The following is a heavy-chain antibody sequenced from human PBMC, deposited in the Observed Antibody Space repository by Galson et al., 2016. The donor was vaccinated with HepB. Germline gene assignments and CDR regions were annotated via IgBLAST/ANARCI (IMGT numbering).Heavy chain of an antibody. CDR3: ARDGRGAYISSDWFES. CDR1: GFSFSNYA. CDR2: ISATGGNT. D-gene: IGHD1-26*01. Sequence: SLRLSCAGSGFSFSNYAMSWVRQAPGKGLEWVSAISATGGNTHYAESVKGRFTISRDNSRNTLYLEMTTLRAEATAVYYCARDGRGAYISSDWFESWGQGTLVAVS. J-gene: IGHJ5*01. V-gene: IGHV3-23*01.